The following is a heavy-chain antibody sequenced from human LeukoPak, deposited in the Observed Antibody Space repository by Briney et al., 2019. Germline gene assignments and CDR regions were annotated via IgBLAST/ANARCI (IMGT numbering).Heavy chain of an antibody. V-gene: IGHV4-39*07. CDR3: ARDLGVVGPYHHTFDI. CDR2: IYYSGRT. D-gene: IGHD1-26*01. CDR1: GGSISSSIYY. Sequence: SETLSLTCTVSGGSISSSIYYWGWIRQPPGKGLEWIGSIYYSGRTYYNPSLKSRVTISVDTSENQFSLRLSSVTAADTAVYYCARDLGVVGPYHHTFDIWGQGTMVTVSS. J-gene: IGHJ3*02.